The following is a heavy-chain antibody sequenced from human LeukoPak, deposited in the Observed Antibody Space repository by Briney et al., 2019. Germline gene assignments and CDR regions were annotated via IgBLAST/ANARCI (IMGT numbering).Heavy chain of an antibody. V-gene: IGHV4-59*08. CDR1: GGSISSYY. Sequence: PSETLSLTCTVSGGSISSYYWSWIRQPPGKGLEWIGYIYYSGSTNYNPSLKSRVTISVDTSKNQFSLKLSSVTAADTAVYYCARARARAFDTWGQGTMVTVSS. J-gene: IGHJ3*02. CDR3: ARARARAFDT. CDR2: IYYSGST.